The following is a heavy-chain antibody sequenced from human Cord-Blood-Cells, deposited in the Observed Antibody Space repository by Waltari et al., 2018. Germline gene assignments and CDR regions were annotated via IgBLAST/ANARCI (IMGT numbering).Heavy chain of an antibody. CDR1: GFTFSSYA. V-gene: IGHV3-30-3*01. CDR2: ISYDGSNK. D-gene: IGHD6-19*01. Sequence: QVQLVESGGGVVQPGRSLRLSCAASGFTFSSYAMHWVRQAPGKGLEWVAVISYDGSNKYYADSVKCRFTISRDNSKNTLYLQMNSLRAEDTAVYYCARGEAVAGTSFDYWGQGTLVTVSS. J-gene: IGHJ4*02. CDR3: ARGEAVAGTSFDY.